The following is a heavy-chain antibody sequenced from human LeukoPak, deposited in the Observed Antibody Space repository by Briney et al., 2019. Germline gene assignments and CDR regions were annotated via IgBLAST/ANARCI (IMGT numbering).Heavy chain of an antibody. CDR1: GGSISNNY. J-gene: IGHJ4*02. V-gene: IGHV4-59*08. CDR2: IHYTGAT. CDR3: ARYGGSGWVIDN. D-gene: IGHD6-19*01. Sequence: SETLSLTCTVSGGSISNNYWAWIRQPPGKGLEWIGYIHYTGATSYNPSLKSRVTISVDTSRNQFSLRLTSVTAADTAVYYCARYGGSGWVIDNWGQGTLVTVSS.